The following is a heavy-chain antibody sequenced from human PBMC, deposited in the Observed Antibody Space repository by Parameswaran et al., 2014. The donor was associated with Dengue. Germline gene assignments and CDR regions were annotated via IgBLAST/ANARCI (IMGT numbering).Heavy chain of an antibody. D-gene: IGHD1-26*01. CDR3: ARELTVGATGAFDI. Sequence: PGKGLEWIGYIYYSGSTYYNPSLKSRVTISVDTSKNQFSLKLSSVTAADTAVYYCARELTVGATGAFDIWGQGTMVTVSS. J-gene: IGHJ3*02. V-gene: IGHV4-30-4*01. CDR2: IYYSGST.